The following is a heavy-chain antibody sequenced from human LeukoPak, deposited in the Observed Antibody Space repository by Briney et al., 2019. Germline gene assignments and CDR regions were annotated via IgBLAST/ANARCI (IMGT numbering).Heavy chain of an antibody. CDR3: ARDGAVAGIENDY. CDR2: ISSSGSII. Sequence: GGSLRLSCAASGFTFSGYEMKWVRQAPGKGLEWVLYISSSGSIIHYADSVKGRFTISRDNTKNSLYLQMNSLTAEDTAVYYCARDGAVAGIENDYWGQGTLVTVPP. D-gene: IGHD6-19*01. J-gene: IGHJ4*02. CDR1: GFTFSGYE. V-gene: IGHV3-48*03.